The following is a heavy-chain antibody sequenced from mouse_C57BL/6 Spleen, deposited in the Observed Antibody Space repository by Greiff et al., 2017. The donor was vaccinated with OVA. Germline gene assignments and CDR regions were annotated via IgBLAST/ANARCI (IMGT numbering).Heavy chain of an antibody. D-gene: IGHD1-1*01. J-gene: IGHJ3*01. CDR2: INPGSGGT. V-gene: IGHV1-54*01. CDR3: ARGDYGSRTWFAY. CDR1: GYAFTNYL. Sequence: VQLQQSGAELVRPGTSVKVSCKASGYAFTNYLIEWVKQRPGQGLEWIGVINPGSGGTNYNEKFKGKATLTADKSSSTAYMQLSSLTSEDSAVYFCARGDYGSRTWFAYWGQGTLVTVSA.